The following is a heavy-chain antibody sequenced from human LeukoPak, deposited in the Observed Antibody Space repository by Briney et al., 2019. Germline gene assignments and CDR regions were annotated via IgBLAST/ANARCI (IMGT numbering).Heavy chain of an antibody. D-gene: IGHD5-24*01. V-gene: IGHV3-49*04. CDR2: VRSEAYGCTT. J-gene: IGHJ6*02. CDR1: GFIFGDHA. Sequence: GGSLRLSCTASGFIFGDHAMTWVRQAPGKGLEWVGFVRSEAYGCTTEYAPSVKGRFTISRDNSKSIAYLQMDSLETEDTAVYYCARGPKQFWLQMGMDVGGQGTT. CDR3: ARGPKQFWLQMGMDV.